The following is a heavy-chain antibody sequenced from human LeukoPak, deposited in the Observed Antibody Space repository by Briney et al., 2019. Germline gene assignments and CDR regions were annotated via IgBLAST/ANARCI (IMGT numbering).Heavy chain of an antibody. D-gene: IGHD3-10*01. Sequence: GASVKVSCKASGYTFTSYGISWVRQAPGQGREWMGWINPNSGGTNYAQKFQGRVTMTRDTSISTAYMELSRLRSDDTAVYYCARVAITMVRGVIGPLEYWGQGTLVTVSS. CDR1: GYTFTSYG. CDR3: ARVAITMVRGVIGPLEY. CDR2: INPNSGGT. V-gene: IGHV1-2*02. J-gene: IGHJ4*02.